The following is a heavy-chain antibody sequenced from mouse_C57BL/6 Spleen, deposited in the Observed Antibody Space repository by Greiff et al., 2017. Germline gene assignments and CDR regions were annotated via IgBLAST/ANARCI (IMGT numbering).Heavy chain of an antibody. V-gene: IGHV5-9-1*02. D-gene: IGHD2-5*01. CDR1: GFTFSSYA. Sequence: EVKLMESGEGLVKPGGSLKLSCAASGFTFSSYAMSWVRQTPEKRLEWVAYISSGGDYIYYADTVKGRFTISRDNARNTLYLQMSSLKSEDTAMYYCTRDRGSNYGDYYAMDYWGQGTSVTVSS. CDR2: ISSGGDYI. J-gene: IGHJ4*01. CDR3: TRDRGSNYGDYYAMDY.